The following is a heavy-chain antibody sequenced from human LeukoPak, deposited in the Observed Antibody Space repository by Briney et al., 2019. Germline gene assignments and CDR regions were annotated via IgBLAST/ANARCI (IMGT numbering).Heavy chain of an antibody. CDR3: ARGVGNRYYFDY. D-gene: IGHD1-26*01. CDR1: GFTFSSYA. Sequence: PGGSLRLSCAASGFTFSSYAMHWVRQAPGKGLEYVSAISSNGGSTYYANSVKGRFTISRDNSKNTLYLQMGSLRAEDMAVYYCARGVGNRYYFDYWGQGTLVTVSS. J-gene: IGHJ4*02. CDR2: ISSNGGST. V-gene: IGHV3-64*01.